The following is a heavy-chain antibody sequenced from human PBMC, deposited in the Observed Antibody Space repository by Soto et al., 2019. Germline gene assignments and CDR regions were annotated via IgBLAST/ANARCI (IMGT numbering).Heavy chain of an antibody. CDR2: ISSSSSYT. CDR3: ARERGRGAPYY. D-gene: IGHD1-26*01. CDR1: GFTFRDYY. J-gene: IGHJ4*02. Sequence: QVQRVESGGGLVKPGGALRLSCAASGFTFRDYYMSWIRQAPGKGREWVSYISSSSSYTNYADSVKGRFTISRDNAKNSLYLQMNSLRAEDTAVYDCARERGRGAPYYWGQGNLVTVSS. V-gene: IGHV3-11*06.